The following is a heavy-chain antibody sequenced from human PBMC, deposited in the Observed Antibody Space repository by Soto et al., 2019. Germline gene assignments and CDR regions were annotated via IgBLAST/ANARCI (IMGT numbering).Heavy chain of an antibody. CDR2: IIPMLGMS. J-gene: IGHJ4*02. CDR1: GDTFNFYT. CDR3: ATNYGSGSTHFDY. D-gene: IGHD3-10*01. Sequence: QVQLVQSGAEVKKPGSSVRVSCTASGDTFNFYTISWVRQVPGQGPEWMGRIIPMLGMSNYARKFQGRVTIMADKSTSTVDMNLGGLTSEDTAVYYCATNYGSGSTHFDYWGQGTLVTVSS. V-gene: IGHV1-69*02.